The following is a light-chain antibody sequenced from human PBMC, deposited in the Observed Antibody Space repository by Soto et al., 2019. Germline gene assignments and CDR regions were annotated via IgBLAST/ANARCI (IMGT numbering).Light chain of an antibody. J-gene: IGLJ3*02. CDR3: QSYDSSLSGSWV. Sequence: QSVLTQPPSVSGAPGQRVTIPCTGSSSNLGAGYDVHWYQQLPGTAPKVLIYGNTDRPSGVPDRFSGSKSGTSASLAITGLQAEDEADYYCQSYDSSLSGSWVFGGGTKLTVL. V-gene: IGLV1-40*01. CDR2: GNT. CDR1: SSNLGAGYD.